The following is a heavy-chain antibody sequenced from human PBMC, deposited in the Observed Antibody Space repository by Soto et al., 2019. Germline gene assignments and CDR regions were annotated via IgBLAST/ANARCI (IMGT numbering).Heavy chain of an antibody. CDR3: TRQQIPGELTAFDI. V-gene: IGHV5-51*01. CDR1: GYRFSNFW. Sequence: PGESLKISCKGSGYRFSNFWIGWVRQMPGKGLEWMGVIYPGDSDTRYRPSFQGQVTISVDKSISTAYLHWSSLKASDTAMYYCTRQQIPGELTAFDIWGQGTMVT. J-gene: IGHJ3*02. D-gene: IGHD1-7*01. CDR2: IYPGDSDT.